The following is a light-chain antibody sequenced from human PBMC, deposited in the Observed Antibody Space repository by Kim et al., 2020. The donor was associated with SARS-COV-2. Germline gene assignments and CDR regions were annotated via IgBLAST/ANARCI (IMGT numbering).Light chain of an antibody. CDR1: NSDIGGYNY. J-gene: IGLJ3*02. V-gene: IGLV2-14*03. CDR2: DVS. CDR3: SSYTSNSTWV. Sequence: QSALAQPASVSGSPGQSITISCTGTNSDIGGYNYVSWYQQHPGKAPKLMIYDVSNRPSGVSNRFSGSKSGNTASLTISGLQAEDEADYYCSSYTSNSTWVFGGGTKLTVL.